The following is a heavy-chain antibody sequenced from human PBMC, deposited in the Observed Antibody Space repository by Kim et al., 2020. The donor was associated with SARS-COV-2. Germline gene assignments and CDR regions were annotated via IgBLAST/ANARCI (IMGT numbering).Heavy chain of an antibody. D-gene: IGHD3-9*01. CDR3: ARGALDYDILTGYYTGGNYYYYYGMDV. CDR1: GFTFSSYA. Sequence: GGSLRLSCAASGFTFSSYAMHWVRQAPGKGLEWVAVISYDGSNKYYADSVKGRFPISRDNSKNTLYLQMNSLRAEDTAVYYCARGALDYDILTGYYTGGNYYYYYGMDVWGQGTTVTVSS. V-gene: IGHV3-30-3*01. CDR2: ISYDGSNK. J-gene: IGHJ6*02.